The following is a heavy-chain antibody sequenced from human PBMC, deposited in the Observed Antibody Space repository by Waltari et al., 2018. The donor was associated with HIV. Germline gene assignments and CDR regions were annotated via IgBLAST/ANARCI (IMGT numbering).Heavy chain of an antibody. CDR1: VFTVSSNY. J-gene: IGHJ6*02. D-gene: IGHD1-26*01. V-gene: IGHV3-53*01. Sequence: EVQLVESGGGLIQPGGYLRLSCAAYVFTVSSNYMTWVRPAPGKGLEWVSVIYSGGSTYYADSLKGRFTISRDNSKNTLYLQMNSLRAEDTAVYYCARAWEPGYYYGMDVWGQGTTVTVSS. CDR3: ARAWEPGYYYGMDV. CDR2: IYSGGST.